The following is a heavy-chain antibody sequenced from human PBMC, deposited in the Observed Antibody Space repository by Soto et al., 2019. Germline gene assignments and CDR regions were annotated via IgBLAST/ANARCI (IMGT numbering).Heavy chain of an antibody. CDR1: GGTFSSYA. V-gene: IGHV1-69*01. J-gene: IGHJ6*02. CDR2: IIPIFGTA. D-gene: IGHD7-27*01. CDR3: ARPTGGGYYYYGMDV. Sequence: QVQLVQSGAEMRKPGSSVKVSCKASGGTFSSYAISWVRQAPGQGLEWMGGIIPIFGTANYAQKFQGRVTITADESTSTAYMELSSVRSEATAVYYCARPTGGGYYYYGMDVWGQVTTVTVSS.